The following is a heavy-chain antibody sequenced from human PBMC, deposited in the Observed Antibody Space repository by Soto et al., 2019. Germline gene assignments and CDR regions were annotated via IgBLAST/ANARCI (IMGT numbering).Heavy chain of an antibody. J-gene: IGHJ3*02. CDR1: GGSISSSSYY. V-gene: IGHV4-39*01. Sequence: QLQLQESGPGLVKPSETLSLTCTVSGGSISSSSYYWGWIRQPPGKGLVWIGSIYYSGSTYYNPSLKSRVTISVDTSKNQFSLKLSSVTAADTAVYYCARQGLERRASAFDIWSQGTMVTVSS. CDR2: IYYSGST. CDR3: ARQGLERRASAFDI. D-gene: IGHD1-1*01.